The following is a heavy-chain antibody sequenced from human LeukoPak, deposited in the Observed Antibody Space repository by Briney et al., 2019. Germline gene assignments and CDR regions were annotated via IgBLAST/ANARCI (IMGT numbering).Heavy chain of an antibody. CDR3: ARDIFYYGSGSHFNWFDP. Sequence: SETLSLTCTVSGGSISNYYWNWIRQPAGRGLEGIGRIDTSWSTNYNPSLKSRVTMSVDTSKNQFSLKLSSVTAADTAVYYCARDIFYYGSGSHFNWFDPWGQGTLVTVSS. J-gene: IGHJ5*02. V-gene: IGHV4-4*07. D-gene: IGHD3-10*01. CDR2: IDTSWST. CDR1: GGSISNYY.